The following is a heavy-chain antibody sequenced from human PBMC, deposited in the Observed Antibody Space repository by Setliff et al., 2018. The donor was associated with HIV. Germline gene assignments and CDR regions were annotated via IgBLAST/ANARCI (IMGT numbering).Heavy chain of an antibody. Sequence: SETLSLTCTVSGASIRSHYWSWIRQAPGKGLEWIGNIYYSGSTNYNPSLKSRVTISLDTSNNQFSLKLTSVTAADTAVYFCAWKQWETSGYYEFFQQWGQGTLVTVSS. CDR1: GASIRSHY. V-gene: IGHV4-59*11. J-gene: IGHJ1*01. CDR2: IYYSGST. CDR3: AWKQWETSGYYEFFQQ. D-gene: IGHD3-22*01.